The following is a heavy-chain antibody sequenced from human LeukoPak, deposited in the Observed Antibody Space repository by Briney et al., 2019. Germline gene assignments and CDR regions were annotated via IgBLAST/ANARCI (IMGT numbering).Heavy chain of an antibody. CDR3: AKDVLRLNYGYFDL. V-gene: IGHV3-23*01. CDR2: ISYSSGSI. Sequence: GGSLRLSCAASGFTLSNYAMSWVRQGPGKGPEWVAGISYSSGSIYYLDSVKGRFTISRDNSRNTLYLQMKSLRAEDTAVYCCAKDVLRLNYGYFDLWGRGTLVSVSS. CDR1: GFTLSNYA. D-gene: IGHD3-16*01. J-gene: IGHJ2*01.